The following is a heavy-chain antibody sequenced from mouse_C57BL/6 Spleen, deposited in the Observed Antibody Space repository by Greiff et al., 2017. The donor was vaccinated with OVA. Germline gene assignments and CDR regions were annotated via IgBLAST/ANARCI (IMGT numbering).Heavy chain of an antibody. CDR1: GYSFTDYN. J-gene: IGHJ1*03. V-gene: IGHV1-39*01. Sequence: VQLQQSGPELVKPGASVKISCKASGYSFTDYNMNWVKQSNGKSLEWIGVINPNYGTTSSNQKFKGKATLTVDQSSSTAYMQLNSLTSEDSAVXYGERRGNGSSYWYFDVWGTGTTVTVSS. CDR2: INPNYGTT. CDR3: ERRGNGSSYWYFDV. D-gene: IGHD1-1*01.